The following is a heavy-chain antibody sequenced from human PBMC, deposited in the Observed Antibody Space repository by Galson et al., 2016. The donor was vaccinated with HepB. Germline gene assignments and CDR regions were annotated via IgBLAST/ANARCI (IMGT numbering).Heavy chain of an antibody. J-gene: IGHJ4*02. V-gene: IGHV1-2*05. Sequence: SVRLSCTASGYTFSDYYMNWIRQAPGQGLEWMGRMSSNSGDTSYVEKFKGRVTMTRDTSITTANMELKRLKYDDTDVYYCARVGILGVPDYWGQGTLVTVSS. D-gene: IGHD2-21*01. CDR1: GYTFSDYY. CDR2: MSSNSGDT. CDR3: ARVGILGVPDY.